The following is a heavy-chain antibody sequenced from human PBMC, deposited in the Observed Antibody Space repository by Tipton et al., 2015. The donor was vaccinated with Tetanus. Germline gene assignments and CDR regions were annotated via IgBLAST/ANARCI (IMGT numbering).Heavy chain of an antibody. D-gene: IGHD2/OR15-2a*01. V-gene: IGHV4-61*08. CDR2: VSYSGRT. CDR1: RGSVRSGDYS. J-gene: IGHJ4*02. CDR3: ARGNNEYPKKGPFDS. Sequence: TLSLTCSVSRGSVRSGDYSWNWIRQSPGKGLEWLAYVSYSGRTNSNYSLKDRITISQDTSKNQFSLKLTSVTAADMAVYYCARGNNEYPKKGPFDSWGQGILVIVSS.